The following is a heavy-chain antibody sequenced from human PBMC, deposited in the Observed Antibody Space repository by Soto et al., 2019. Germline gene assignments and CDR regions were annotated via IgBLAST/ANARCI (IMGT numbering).Heavy chain of an antibody. CDR2: INHSGST. CDR3: AGGYDFWSGYLFDY. CDR1: GGSFSGYY. Sequence: SETLSLTCAVYGGSFSGYYWSWIRQPPGKGLEWIGEINHSGSTNYNPSLKSRVTISVDTSKNQFSLKLSSVTAADTAVYYCAGGYDFWSGYLFDYWGQGTLVTVSS. D-gene: IGHD3-3*01. V-gene: IGHV4-34*01. J-gene: IGHJ4*02.